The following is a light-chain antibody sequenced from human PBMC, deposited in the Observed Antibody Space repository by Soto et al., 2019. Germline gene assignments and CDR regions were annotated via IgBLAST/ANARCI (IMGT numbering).Light chain of an antibody. CDR2: GIS. Sequence: EIVMTQYPAILSVSPGESATLSCMASQSVNSNYLAWYQQHPGQPPRLLIYGISTRATGIPARFSGSGSGTEFSLTISSLQSEDFAVYYCQQYSKWPITVGPGTRLEIK. CDR3: QQYSKWPIT. J-gene: IGKJ5*01. V-gene: IGKV3-15*01. CDR1: QSVNSN.